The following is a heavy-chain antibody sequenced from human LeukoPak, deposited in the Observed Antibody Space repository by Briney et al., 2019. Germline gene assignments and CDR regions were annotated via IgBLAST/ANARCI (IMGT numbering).Heavy chain of an antibody. CDR3: ARIPYYDSSGSLGT. D-gene: IGHD3-22*01. Sequence: SETLSLTCTVSGGSISSHYWSRIRQPPGKGLEWIGYIYYSGSTNYNPSLKSRVTISVDTSKNQFSLKLSSVTAADTAVYYCARIPYYDSSGSLGTWGQGTLVTVSS. J-gene: IGHJ5*02. CDR1: GGSISSHY. CDR2: IYYSGST. V-gene: IGHV4-59*11.